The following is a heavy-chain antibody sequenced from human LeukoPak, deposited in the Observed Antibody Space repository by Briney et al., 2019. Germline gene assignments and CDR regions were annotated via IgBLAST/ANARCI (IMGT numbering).Heavy chain of an antibody. CDR3: ATSNYVAAALGYFDY. Sequence: GASVKVSCKASGYTFTSYGISWVRQAPRQGLEWMGWISPYNGSTDYSQKLQGRVTMTTDTSTSTAYMELRSLRSDDTAVYYGATSNYVAAALGYFDYWGQGTLVTVSS. J-gene: IGHJ4*02. CDR2: ISPYNGST. D-gene: IGHD6-13*01. V-gene: IGHV1-18*01. CDR1: GYTFTSYG.